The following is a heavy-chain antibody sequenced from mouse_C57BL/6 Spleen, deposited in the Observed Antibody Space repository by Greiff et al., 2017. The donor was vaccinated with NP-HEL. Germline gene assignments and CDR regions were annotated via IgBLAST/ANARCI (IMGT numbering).Heavy chain of an antibody. D-gene: IGHD3-2*02. CDR2: IDPETGGT. J-gene: IGHJ2*01. Sequence: VQLQQSGAELVRPGASVTLSCKASGYTFTDYEMHWVKQTPVHGLEWIGAIDPETGGTAYNQKFKGKAILTADKSSSTAYMELRSLTSEDSAVYYCTRGLRLRYYFDYWGQGTTLTVSS. CDR1: GYTFTDYE. V-gene: IGHV1-15*01. CDR3: TRGLRLRYYFDY.